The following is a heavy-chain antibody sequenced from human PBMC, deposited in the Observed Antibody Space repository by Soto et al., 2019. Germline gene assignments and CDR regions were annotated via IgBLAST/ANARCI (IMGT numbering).Heavy chain of an antibody. V-gene: IGHV1-46*01. CDR2: INPSGGST. CDR3: ARNPPHDSSGLYGMDV. D-gene: IGHD3-22*01. Sequence: ASVNVSCKSSGYTFTSYYIHWGRQAPGQGLEWMGIINPSGGSTSYAQKFQGRVTMTRDTSTSTVYMELSSLRSEDTAVYYCARNPPHDSSGLYGMDVWGQGTTVTVSS. CDR1: GYTFTSYY. J-gene: IGHJ6*02.